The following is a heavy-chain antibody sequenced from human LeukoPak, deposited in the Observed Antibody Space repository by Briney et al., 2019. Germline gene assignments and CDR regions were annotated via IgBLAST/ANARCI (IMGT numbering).Heavy chain of an antibody. CDR3: ARDAVDSFDC. CDR2: IYYSGST. Sequence: SETLSLTCTVSGGSISSYYWSWIRQPPGKGLEWIGYIYYSGSTNYNPSLKSRVTISVDTSKNQFSLKLSSVTAADTAVYYCARDAVDSFDCWGQGTLVTVSS. CDR1: GGSISSYY. J-gene: IGHJ4*02. D-gene: IGHD5-12*01. V-gene: IGHV4-59*01.